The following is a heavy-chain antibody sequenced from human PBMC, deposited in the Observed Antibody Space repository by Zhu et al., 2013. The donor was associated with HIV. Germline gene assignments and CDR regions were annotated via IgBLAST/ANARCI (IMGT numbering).Heavy chain of an antibody. CDR1: GYTFTDYY. Sequence: QVQLVQSGAEVKKPGASVKVSCKASGYTFTDYYIHWVRLAPGQGLEWMGWINPNSGGTNYGQKFQGRVTMTRDTSISTAYMELSRLRSDDTAVYYCARDWSGWGSWFDPWGQGTLVTVSS. CDR3: ARDWSGWGSWFDP. V-gene: IGHV1-2*02. J-gene: IGHJ5*02. D-gene: IGHD3-3*01. CDR2: INPNSGGT.